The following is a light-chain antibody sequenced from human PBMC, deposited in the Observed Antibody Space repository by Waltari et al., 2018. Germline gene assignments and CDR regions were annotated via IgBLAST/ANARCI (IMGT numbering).Light chain of an antibody. Sequence: VLTQSPGTLSLSPGERATLSCRASQSVVKYLAWYQQKTGQAPRLLIYDTSTRATGIPDRFSGSGSGTDFSLTISRLEPEDFAVYYCQKYVSLPATFGQGTKVQIK. CDR2: DTS. CDR1: QSVVKY. CDR3: QKYVSLPAT. J-gene: IGKJ1*01. V-gene: IGKV3-20*01.